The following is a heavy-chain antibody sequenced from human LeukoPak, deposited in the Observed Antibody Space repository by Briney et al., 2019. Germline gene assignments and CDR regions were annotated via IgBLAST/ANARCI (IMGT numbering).Heavy chain of an antibody. Sequence: GGSLRLSRAASGFIVSSNYMNWVRQAPGKGLEWVSVIYTGGNTYYADSVKGRFTISRDNSKNTLYLQMHSLRAEDTAVYYCASPSSGQSFDIWGQGTMVTVSS. CDR3: ASPSSGQSFDI. CDR1: GFIVSSNY. J-gene: IGHJ3*02. CDR2: IYTGGNT. V-gene: IGHV3-53*01. D-gene: IGHD6-19*01.